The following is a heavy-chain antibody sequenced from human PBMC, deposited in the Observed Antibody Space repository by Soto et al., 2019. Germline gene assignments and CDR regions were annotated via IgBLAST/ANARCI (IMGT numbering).Heavy chain of an antibody. CDR2: ITGSYSYI. CDR1: GFTFSSYS. J-gene: IGHJ4*02. V-gene: IGHV3-21*01. CDR3: ARDGVATTTLFDY. Sequence: GGSLRLSCAASGFTFSSYSMNWVRQAPGKGLEWVSSITGSYSYIYYADSVKGRFTISRDNAKNSLFLQMNSLRAEDTAVYYCARDGVATTTLFDYWGQGTLVTVSS. D-gene: IGHD5-12*01.